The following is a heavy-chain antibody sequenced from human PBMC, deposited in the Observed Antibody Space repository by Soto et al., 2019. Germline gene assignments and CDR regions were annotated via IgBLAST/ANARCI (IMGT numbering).Heavy chain of an antibody. Sequence: QVQLVQSGAEVKKPGSSVKVSCKASGGTFSSYAISWVRQAPGQGLEWMGGIIPIFGTANYAQKFQGRVTITADDSTSTAYMELSSLRSEDTAVYYGTMGVEILGDYYHYGMDVWGQGTTVTVSS. CDR3: TMGVEILGDYYHYGMDV. CDR2: IIPIFGTA. CDR1: GGTFSSYA. J-gene: IGHJ6*02. V-gene: IGHV1-69*12. D-gene: IGHD3-3*01.